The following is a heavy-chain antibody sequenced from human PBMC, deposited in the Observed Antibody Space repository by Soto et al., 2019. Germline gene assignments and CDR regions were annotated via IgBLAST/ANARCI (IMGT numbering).Heavy chain of an antibody. D-gene: IGHD1-1*01. Sequence: QVQLQESGPGLAKPSETLSLTCTVSGASISGFYWSWIRKSAGKGLEGIVRIYATGTTDYNPSRKSRVMMSVDTSKKQFSLKLRSVPAADTAVYYCVRDGTKTLRDWFDPWGQGISVTVSS. J-gene: IGHJ5*02. V-gene: IGHV4-4*07. CDR3: VRDGTKTLRDWFDP. CDR1: GASISGFY. CDR2: IYATGTT.